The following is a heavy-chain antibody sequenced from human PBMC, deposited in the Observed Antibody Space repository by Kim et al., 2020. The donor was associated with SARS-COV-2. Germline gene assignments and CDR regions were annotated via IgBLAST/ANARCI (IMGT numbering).Heavy chain of an antibody. CDR1: GFTFINYS. Sequence: GGSLRLSCAASGFTFINYSMNWLRLAPGKGLEWISYISSSTKITTHYADSVRGRFTVSRDNAKNSLYLQMNSLRDEDTALYFCARRGVDAFDFWGQGTMVIV. CDR2: ISSSTKITT. CDR3: ARRGVDAFDF. J-gene: IGHJ3*01. V-gene: IGHV3-48*02.